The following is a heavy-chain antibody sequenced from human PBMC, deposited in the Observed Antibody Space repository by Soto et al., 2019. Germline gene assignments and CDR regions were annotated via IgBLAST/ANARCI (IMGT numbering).Heavy chain of an antibody. V-gene: IGHV1-69*15. Sequence: QVQLVQSGAEVKKPGSSVKVSCKASRGTFSNYAITWVRQAPGQGLEWQGRIIPIFGTTDYAQKFQGRVTITADESTTTAYMELSSLRSDDTAVYYCAKDGGREGYFGNWFEPWGQGTLVTVSS. J-gene: IGHJ5*02. CDR2: IIPIFGTT. CDR3: AKDGGREGYFGNWFEP. CDR1: RGTFSNYA. D-gene: IGHD2-15*01.